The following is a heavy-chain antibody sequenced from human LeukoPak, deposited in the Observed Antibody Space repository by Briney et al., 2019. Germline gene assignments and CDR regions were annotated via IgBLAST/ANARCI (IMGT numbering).Heavy chain of an antibody. V-gene: IGHV4-61*02. CDR3: ARGPYSYDSSGAFDI. CDR2: ISSSGGT. J-gene: IGHJ3*02. D-gene: IGHD3-22*01. Sequence: SETLSLTCTVSGDSISSGDYYWSWIRQPAGKGLEWIGRISSSGGTNYNPSLKSRVTISVDTSKNQFSLKLSSVTAADTAVYFCARGPYSYDSSGAFDIWGQGTMVTVSS. CDR1: GDSISSGDYY.